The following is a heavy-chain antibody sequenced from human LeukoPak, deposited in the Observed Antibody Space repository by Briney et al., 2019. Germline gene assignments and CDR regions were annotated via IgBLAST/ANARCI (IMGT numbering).Heavy chain of an antibody. CDR3: ASEYYDFWSGYYTDNWFDP. Sequence: GGSLRLSCAASGFTFSSYWMSWVRQAPGKGLEWVANIKQDGSEKYYVDSVKGRFTISRDNAKNSLYLQMNSLRAEDTAVYYCASEYYDFWSGYYTDNWFDPWGQGTLVTASS. CDR2: IKQDGSEK. D-gene: IGHD3-3*01. V-gene: IGHV3-7*01. J-gene: IGHJ5*02. CDR1: GFTFSSYW.